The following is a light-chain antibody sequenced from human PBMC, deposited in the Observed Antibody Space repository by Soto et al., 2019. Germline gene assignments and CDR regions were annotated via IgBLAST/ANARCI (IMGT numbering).Light chain of an antibody. CDR2: GAS. V-gene: IGKV3-20*01. CDR3: QQFGRSPPSWT. CDR1: QSVRSNY. J-gene: IGKJ1*01. Sequence: ESVLTHSPGTLSLSPGERATLSCRASQSVRSNYLAWYQQKPGQAPRLLIYGASSRATGTPDRFSGSGSGTDFPLTISRLEPEDFAVYYCQQFGRSPPSWTFGQGTKVEIK.